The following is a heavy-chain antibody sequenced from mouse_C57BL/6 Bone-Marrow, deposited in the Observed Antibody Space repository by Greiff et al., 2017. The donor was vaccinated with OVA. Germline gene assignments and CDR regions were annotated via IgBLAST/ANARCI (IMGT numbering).Heavy chain of an antibody. CDR2: IYPGDGDT. CDR1: GYAFSSYW. J-gene: IGHJ4*01. V-gene: IGHV1-80*01. Sequence: QVQLQQPGAELVKPGASVKISCKASGYAFSSYWMNWVKQRPGKGLEWIGQIYPGDGDTNYNGKFKGKATLTADKSSSTAYMQLSSLTSEDSAVYFCARSLTYYSGVDYWGQGTSVTVSS. D-gene: IGHD2-12*01. CDR3: ARSLTYYSGVDY.